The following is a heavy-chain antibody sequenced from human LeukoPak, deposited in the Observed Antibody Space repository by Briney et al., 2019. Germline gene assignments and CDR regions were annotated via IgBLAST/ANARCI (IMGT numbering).Heavy chain of an antibody. V-gene: IGHV4-59*01. Sequence: SETLSLTCTVSGGPISSYYWSWIRQPPGKGLEGIGYIYYSGSTNHNPPLKSRVTISVDTSKNQFSMKLSSVPAADTAVYYCARSSIKYSSGWYLGYWGQGTLVTVSS. CDR2: IYYSGST. CDR3: ARSSIKYSSGWYLGY. CDR1: GGPISSYY. J-gene: IGHJ4*02. D-gene: IGHD6-19*01.